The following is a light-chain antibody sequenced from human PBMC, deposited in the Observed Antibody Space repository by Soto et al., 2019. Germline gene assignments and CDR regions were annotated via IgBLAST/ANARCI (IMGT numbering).Light chain of an antibody. CDR2: GAS. V-gene: IGKV3-20*01. CDR3: QHYGSLPYT. J-gene: IGKJ2*01. CDR1: QSVSNSY. Sequence: EIVLAQSPGTLSLSPGERATRSCRASQSVSNSYLAWYQQKPGQAPRLLIYGASSRATGIPARFSGGGSGTDFTLTISRLEPEDFAVYYCQHYGSLPYTFGQGTKLEIK.